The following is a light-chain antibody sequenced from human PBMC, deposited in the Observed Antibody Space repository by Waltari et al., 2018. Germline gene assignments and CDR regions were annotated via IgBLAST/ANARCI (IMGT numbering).Light chain of an antibody. J-gene: IGLJ2*01. CDR1: RLATFY. CDR3: NSRDTSGKHVL. V-gene: IGLV3-19*01. Sequence: SSDLTPDPVVSVALGQTVAIPCTGRRLATFYANWYQQRPGQAPVLVFYGKNSRPSGIPDRFSGSNSGNSASLTITGTQAEDEAAYYCNSRDTSGKHVLFGGGTKLTVL. CDR2: GKN.